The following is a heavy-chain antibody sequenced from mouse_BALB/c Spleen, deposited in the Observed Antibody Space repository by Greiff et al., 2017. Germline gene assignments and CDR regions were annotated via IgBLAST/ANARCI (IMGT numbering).Heavy chain of an antibody. J-gene: IGHJ3*01. CDR3: ARSAYGNRFAY. Sequence: EVMLVESGGGLVKPGGSLKLSCAASGFTFSSYTMSWVRQTPEKRLEWVATISSGGSYTYYPDSVKGRFTISRDNAKNTLYLQMSSLKSEDTAMYYCARSAYGNRFAYWGQGTLVTVSA. CDR1: GFTFSSYT. V-gene: IGHV5-6-4*01. CDR2: ISSGGSYT. D-gene: IGHD2-1*01.